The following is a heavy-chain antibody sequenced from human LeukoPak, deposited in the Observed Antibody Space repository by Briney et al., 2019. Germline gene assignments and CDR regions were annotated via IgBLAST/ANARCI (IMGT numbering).Heavy chain of an antibody. Sequence: GGSLRLSCAASGFTFSSYGMHWVRQAPGKGLEWVAVISYDGSNKYYADSVKGRFTISRDNSKNTLYLQMNSLRAEDTAVYYCAREACSSTSCHNWFDPWGQGTLVTVSS. CDR3: AREACSSTSCHNWFDP. CDR1: GFTFSSYG. V-gene: IGHV3-30*06. D-gene: IGHD2-2*01. CDR2: ISYDGSNK. J-gene: IGHJ5*02.